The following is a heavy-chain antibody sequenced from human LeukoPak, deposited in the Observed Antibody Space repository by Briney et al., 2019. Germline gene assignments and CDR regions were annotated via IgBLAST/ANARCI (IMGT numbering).Heavy chain of an antibody. CDR3: ARAERQEWFNP. CDR1: GFTVTGYS. V-gene: IGHV3-33*08. J-gene: IGHJ5*02. Sequence: AGRSLRLSCVVSGFTVTGYSMHWVRQAPGKGLEWVAVIWYDERKTLYADSVKGRSTISRDKSTNTLYLQMNSLRVEDTAVYYCARAERQEWFNPWGQGTLVTVSS. CDR2: IWYDERKT.